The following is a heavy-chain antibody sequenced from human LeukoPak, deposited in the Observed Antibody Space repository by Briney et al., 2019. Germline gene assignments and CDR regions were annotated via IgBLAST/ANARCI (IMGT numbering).Heavy chain of an antibody. D-gene: IGHD3-22*01. J-gene: IGHJ4*02. Sequence: PSETLSLTCTVSGDSVRRSSSYWTWIRQPPGKGLEWIGYIYYIGSTNYNPSLRSRLTMSVDTSKNQFSLRLSSVIAADTAVYYCARYYDSTGSFDYWGQGTLVTVSP. CDR3: ARYYDSTGSFDY. V-gene: IGHV4-61*01. CDR1: GDSVRRSSSY. CDR2: IYYIGST.